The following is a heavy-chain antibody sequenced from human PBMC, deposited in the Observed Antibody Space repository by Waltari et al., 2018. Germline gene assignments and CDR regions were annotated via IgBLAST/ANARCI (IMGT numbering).Heavy chain of an antibody. CDR1: GDSVRNNYW. D-gene: IGHD1-26*01. V-gene: IGHV4-4*02. CDR3: ARGRGRGLYLDS. J-gene: IGHJ4*02. Sequence: QLPLQQSGPGLVKPSQSLFLSCAISGDSVRNNYWGSWVRQPPGKGLEWIGQIHGTGKTNYNPSLESRVTVSMDTSNNQFSLRVTSPTAADTAVYFCARGRGRGLYLDSWGQGTLVTVS. CDR2: IHGTGKT.